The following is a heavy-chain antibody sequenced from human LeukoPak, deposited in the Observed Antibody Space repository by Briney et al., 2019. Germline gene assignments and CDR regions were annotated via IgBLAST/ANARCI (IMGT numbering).Heavy chain of an antibody. D-gene: IGHD6-25*01. CDR3: ARVSEDKAYAMDV. CDR1: GFTFSDYY. J-gene: IGHJ6*02. CDR2: IKEDGSQK. Sequence: GGSLRLSCAASGFTFSDYYMTWIRQAPEKGLEWVASIKEDGSQKDSVNSVKGRFTISRDNAKNSLFLQMNSLRADDTAVYYCARVSEDKAYAMDVWGQGTTVTVSS. V-gene: IGHV3-7*01.